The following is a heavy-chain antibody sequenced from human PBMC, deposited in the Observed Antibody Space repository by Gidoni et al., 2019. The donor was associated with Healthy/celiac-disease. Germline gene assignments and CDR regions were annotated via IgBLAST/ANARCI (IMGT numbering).Heavy chain of an antibody. J-gene: IGHJ3*02. V-gene: IGHV1-2*02. CDR1: GYTFTGNY. CDR3: ARVGEDYDSSGYSSLDAFDI. D-gene: IGHD3-22*01. CDR2: INPNSGGT. Sequence: QVQLVQSGAELKQPGASVRVSFKASGYTFTGNYMPRVRQAPGQGLEWMGWINPNSGGTSYAQKCEGRVTMTRDTSISTAYMELSRLRSDDTAGYYCARVGEDYDSSGYSSLDAFDIWGQGTMVTVSS.